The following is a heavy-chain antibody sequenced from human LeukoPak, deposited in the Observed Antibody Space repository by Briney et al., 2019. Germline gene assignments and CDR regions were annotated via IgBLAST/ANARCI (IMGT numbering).Heavy chain of an antibody. D-gene: IGHD2-2*01. Sequence: SETLSLTCAVYGGSISGDSWNWIRQPPGKGLEWIGEIDHSGNLNYNPSLKSRVTISVDTSKNHFSLKLSSVTAADTAVYYCARGITKSDPIVVVPAAIRVAQAFDYWGQGTLVTVSS. CDR2: IDHSGNL. J-gene: IGHJ4*02. V-gene: IGHV4-34*01. CDR3: ARGITKSDPIVVVPAAIRVAQAFDY. CDR1: GGSISGDS.